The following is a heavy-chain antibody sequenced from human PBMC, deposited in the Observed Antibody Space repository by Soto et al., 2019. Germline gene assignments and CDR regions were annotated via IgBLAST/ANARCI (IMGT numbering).Heavy chain of an antibody. V-gene: IGHV5-10-1*01. Sequence: RGESRKISCKGSGYSFTSYWISGVRQMPGRGLEWMGRIDPSDSYTNYSPSFQGHVTISADKSISTAYLQWSSLKASDTAMYYCARHQVDYYDSSGYRSGMDVWGQGTTVTVSS. CDR2: IDPSDSYT. D-gene: IGHD3-22*01. J-gene: IGHJ6*02. CDR3: ARHQVDYYDSSGYRSGMDV. CDR1: GYSFTSYW.